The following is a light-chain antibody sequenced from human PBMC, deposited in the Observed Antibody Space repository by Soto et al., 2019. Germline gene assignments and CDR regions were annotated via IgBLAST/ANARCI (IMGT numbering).Light chain of an antibody. Sequence: AVVTQEPSLTVSPGGTVTLTCGSSTETVTSGHYPYWFQQKPGQAPRTLIHDTDNKNSWTPARFSGYLLGGKAALTLSGAHPADGAEYYCSLSDCGGRIFGGGTKLTVL. J-gene: IGLJ2*01. CDR2: DTD. CDR1: TETVTSGHY. CDR3: SLSDCGGRI. V-gene: IGLV7-46*01.